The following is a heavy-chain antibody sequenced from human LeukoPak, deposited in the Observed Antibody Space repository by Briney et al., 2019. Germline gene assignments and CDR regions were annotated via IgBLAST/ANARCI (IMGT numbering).Heavy chain of an antibody. CDR3: AAARGATIELLDY. J-gene: IGHJ4*02. V-gene: IGHV1-58*01. CDR1: GFTFTRSA. CDR2: IVVGSGNT. Sequence: ASVKLSCKASGFTFTRSAVQWVRQARGQGLEWIGWIVVGSGNTKYAQKFQERVTITRDMSTSTVYMELSSLRSEDTAVYYCAAARGATIELLDYWGQGTQVTVSS. D-gene: IGHD5-12*01.